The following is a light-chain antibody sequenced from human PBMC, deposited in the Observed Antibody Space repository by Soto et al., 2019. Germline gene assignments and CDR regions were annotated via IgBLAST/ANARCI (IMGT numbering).Light chain of an antibody. CDR1: SSNIGAGYD. J-gene: IGLJ2*01. Sequence: QSVPTQPPSVSGAPGQRVTISCTGSSSNIGAGYDVHWYQQLPGTAPKLLIYGNSNRPSGVPDRFSGSKSGTSASLAITGLQAEDEADYYCQPYDSSLSGSVFGGGTKVTVL. CDR2: GNS. V-gene: IGLV1-40*01. CDR3: QPYDSSLSGSV.